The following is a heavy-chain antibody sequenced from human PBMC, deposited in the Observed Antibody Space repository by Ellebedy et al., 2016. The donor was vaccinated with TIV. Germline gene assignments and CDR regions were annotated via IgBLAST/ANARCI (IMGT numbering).Heavy chain of an antibody. V-gene: IGHV3-33*01. Sequence: GGSLRLSCAVSGFTFSSYGMHWVRQAPGKGLEWVAVIWYDGSNKYYADSVTGRFTISRDNSKNTLYLQMNSLRAEDTAVYYCARDLIPMIIGLTGPHYGMDVWGQGTTVTVSS. J-gene: IGHJ6*02. CDR3: ARDLIPMIIGLTGPHYGMDV. D-gene: IGHD3-22*01. CDR1: GFTFSSYG. CDR2: IWYDGSNK.